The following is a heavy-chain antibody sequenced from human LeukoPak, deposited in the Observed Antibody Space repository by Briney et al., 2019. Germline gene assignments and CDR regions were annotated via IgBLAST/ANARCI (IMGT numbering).Heavy chain of an antibody. D-gene: IGHD6-13*01. CDR2: ISWSSGSI. J-gene: IGHJ4*02. V-gene: IGHV3-9*01. Sequence: GRSLRLSCAASGFTFDDYAMHWVRQAPGKGLEWVSGISWSSGSIGYADSVKGRFTISRDNAKNSLYLQMNSLRAEDTALYYCAMGGRSSSWLAPFDYWGQGTPVTVSS. CDR1: GFTFDDYA. CDR3: AMGGRSSSWLAPFDY.